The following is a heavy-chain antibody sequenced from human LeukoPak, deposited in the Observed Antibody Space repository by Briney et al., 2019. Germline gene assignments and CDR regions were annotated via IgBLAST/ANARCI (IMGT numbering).Heavy chain of an antibody. D-gene: IGHD6-19*01. CDR1: GGTFSSYA. J-gene: IGHJ6*03. Sequence: SVKVSCKASGGTFSSYAISWVRQAPGQGLEWMGGIIPIFGTANYAQKFQGRVTITADESTSTAYMELSSLRSEDTAVYYCARGVAGSNPWYYMDVWGKGTTVTVSS. V-gene: IGHV1-69*01. CDR3: ARGVAGSNPWYYMDV. CDR2: IIPIFGTA.